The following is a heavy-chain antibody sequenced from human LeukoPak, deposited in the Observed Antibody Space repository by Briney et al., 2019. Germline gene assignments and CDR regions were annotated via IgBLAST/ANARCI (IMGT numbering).Heavy chain of an antibody. V-gene: IGHV3-66*01. CDR2: IYSGGST. Sequence: GGSLRLSCAASGFSFSNYGMNWVRQAPGKGLEWVSVIYSGGSTYYADSVKGRFTISRDNSKNTLYLQMNSLRAEDTAVYYCARDLVRYYGMDVWGQGTTVTVSS. J-gene: IGHJ6*02. D-gene: IGHD3-10*01. CDR1: GFSFSNYG. CDR3: ARDLVRYYGMDV.